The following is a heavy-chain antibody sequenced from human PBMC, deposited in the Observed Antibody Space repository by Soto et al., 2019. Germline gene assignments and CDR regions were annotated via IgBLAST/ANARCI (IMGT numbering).Heavy chain of an antibody. CDR1: GFTFRDSA. Sequence: EVQVLESGGGLVQPGGSLRLSCAASGFTFRDSAMTWVRQTPGKGLEYVSSITVNGDGTYYADSVKGRFTISRDNSKNTLYLQMNSLRAEDTALYYCARDVVDRGIAYWGQGTLVTVSS. CDR3: ARDVVDRGIAY. CDR2: ITVNGDGT. V-gene: IGHV3-23*01. J-gene: IGHJ4*01. D-gene: IGHD3-16*02.